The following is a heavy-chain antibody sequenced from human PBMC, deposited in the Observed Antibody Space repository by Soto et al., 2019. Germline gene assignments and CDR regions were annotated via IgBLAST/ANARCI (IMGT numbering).Heavy chain of an antibody. CDR1: GFAFSTYA. Sequence: PGGSLRLSCAASGFAFSTYAMSWVRQAPGKGLEWVSGISGSGGSTYYADSVKGRFTISRDNSKNTLYLQMSSLRAEGTAVYFCAKDRSASSGFFSYGFDVWGQGTTVPVSS. CDR2: ISGSGGST. V-gene: IGHV3-23*01. D-gene: IGHD3-22*01. CDR3: AKDRSASSGFFSYGFDV. J-gene: IGHJ6*02.